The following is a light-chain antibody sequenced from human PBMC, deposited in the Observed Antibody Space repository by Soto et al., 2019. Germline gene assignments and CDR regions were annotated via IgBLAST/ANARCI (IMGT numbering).Light chain of an antibody. CDR1: SGSVSTSYY. Sequence: QAVVTQEPSFSVSPGGTVTLTCGLSSGSVSTSYYPSWYQKTPGQAPRTLIYNTYTRSSGVPDRFSASILGDKAALTITGAQADDESDYYCVLYMGSGISVFGGGTKLTVL. J-gene: IGLJ2*01. CDR3: VLYMGSGISV. V-gene: IGLV8-61*01. CDR2: NTY.